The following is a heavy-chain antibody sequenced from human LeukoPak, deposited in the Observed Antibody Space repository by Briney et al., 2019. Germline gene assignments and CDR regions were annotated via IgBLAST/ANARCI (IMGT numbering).Heavy chain of an antibody. D-gene: IGHD1-26*01. Sequence: GGCLRLSCAASGFTFDAYAMYWVRPAPGKGVECVSLICGHGGSTYYADSVKGRFTISRDNSKNSLYLQMNSLRTEDTALYYCAKEHSASGSVDYWGQGTLVTVSS. V-gene: IGHV3-43*02. CDR1: GFTFDAYA. CDR3: AKEHSASGSVDY. CDR2: ICGHGGST. J-gene: IGHJ4*02.